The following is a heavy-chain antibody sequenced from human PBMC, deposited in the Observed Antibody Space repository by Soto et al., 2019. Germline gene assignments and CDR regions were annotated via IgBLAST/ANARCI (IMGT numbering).Heavy chain of an antibody. Sequence: IVSGGSIISYYWSWIRQPPGKGLEWIGYIYYSGSTNYNPSLKSRVTISVDTSKNQFSLKLSSVTAADTAVYYCARFGSRGDSDFDYRGEGPLVTVSS. J-gene: IGHJ4*02. CDR3: ARFGSRGDSDFDY. CDR2: IYYSGST. D-gene: IGHD4-17*01. CDR1: GGSIISYY. V-gene: IGHV4-59*01.